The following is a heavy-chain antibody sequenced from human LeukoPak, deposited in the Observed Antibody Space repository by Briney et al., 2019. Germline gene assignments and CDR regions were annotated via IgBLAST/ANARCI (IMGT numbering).Heavy chain of an antibody. J-gene: IGHJ4*02. V-gene: IGHV4-39*07. CDR3: ARVDTATVFPYY. CDR2: IYYSGST. Sequence: SETLSLACTVSGGSISSSTYYWGWIRQPPGKGLEWIGSIYYSGSTYYNPSLKSRVTISVDTSKNQFSLKLNSVTAADTAVYYCARVDTATVFPYYWGQGTLVTVSS. CDR1: GGSISSSTYY. D-gene: IGHD5-18*01.